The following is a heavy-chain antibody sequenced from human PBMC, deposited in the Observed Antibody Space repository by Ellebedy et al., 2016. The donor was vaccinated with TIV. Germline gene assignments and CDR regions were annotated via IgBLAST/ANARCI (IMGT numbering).Heavy chain of an antibody. CDR3: ARGGTYGDYEAVYYGMDV. D-gene: IGHD4-17*01. J-gene: IGHJ6*02. Sequence: SVKVSXXASGGTFSSYAISWVRQAPGQGLEWMGGIIPIFGTANYAQKFQGRVTITADEFTSTAYMELSSLRSEDTAVYYCARGGTYGDYEAVYYGMDVWGQGTTVTVSS. CDR1: GGTFSSYA. CDR2: IIPIFGTA. V-gene: IGHV1-69*13.